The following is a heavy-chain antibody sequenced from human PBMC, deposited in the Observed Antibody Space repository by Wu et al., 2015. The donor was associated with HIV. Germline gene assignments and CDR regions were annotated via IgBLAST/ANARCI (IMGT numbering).Heavy chain of an antibody. J-gene: IGHJ6*02. D-gene: IGHD2-15*01. V-gene: IGHV1-69*13. Sequence: QVQLVQSGAGVKKPGSSVKVSCKASGGSFSDYAISWVRRAPGQGLEWMGRIIPMYGKPIDAQKFQGRITITADDSTSTVDMELSSLRSEDTAVYFCARDRDGGGFYYGMDVWGQGTTVTSLL. CDR2: IIPMYGKP. CDR1: GGSFSDYA. CDR3: ARDRDGGGFYYGMDV.